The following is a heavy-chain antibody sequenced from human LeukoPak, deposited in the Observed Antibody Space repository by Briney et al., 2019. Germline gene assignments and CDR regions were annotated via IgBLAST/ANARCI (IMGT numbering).Heavy chain of an antibody. CDR3: ARAGVYYPLDY. CDR1: GGSISSGSYY. D-gene: IGHD6-13*01. Sequence: SQTLSLTCTVSGGSISSGSYYWSWIRQPAGKGLEWIGRIYTSGSTNYNPSLKSRVTISVDTSKSQFSLKLSSVTAADTAVYYCARAGVYYPLDYWGQGTLVTVSS. V-gene: IGHV4-61*02. CDR2: IYTSGST. J-gene: IGHJ4*02.